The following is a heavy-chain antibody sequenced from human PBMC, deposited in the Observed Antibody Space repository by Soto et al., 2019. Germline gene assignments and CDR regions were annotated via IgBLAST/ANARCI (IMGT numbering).Heavy chain of an antibody. J-gene: IGHJ3*02. CDR1: GGSISSSSCY. D-gene: IGHD6-6*01. V-gene: IGHV4-39*01. CDR2: IYYSGST. Sequence: SETLSLTCTVSGGSISSSSCYWGWIRQPPGKGLEWIGSIYYSGSTYYNPSLKSRVTISVDTSKNQFSLKLSSVTAADTAVYYCASSRGIAARGAFDIWGQGTMVTVSS. CDR3: ASSRGIAARGAFDI.